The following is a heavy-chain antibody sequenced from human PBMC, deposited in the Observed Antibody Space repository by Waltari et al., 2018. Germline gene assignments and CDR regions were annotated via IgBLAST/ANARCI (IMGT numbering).Heavy chain of an antibody. J-gene: IGHJ4*02. CDR1: EFTFSNYA. CDR3: ANSTLKGYY. V-gene: IGHV3-23*01. Sequence: EVQLLESGGGLAQPGGSLRLSCEASEFTFSNYAMSWVRQAPGKGLEWISGISGSGDSTYYADSVTGRFTISRDNSKNTLYLQMNSLRAEDTAGYYCANSTLKGYYWGQGTLVTVSS. CDR2: ISGSGDST.